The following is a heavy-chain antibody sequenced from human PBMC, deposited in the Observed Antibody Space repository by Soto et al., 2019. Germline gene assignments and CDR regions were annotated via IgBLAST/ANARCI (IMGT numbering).Heavy chain of an antibody. Sequence: QVQLVQSGAEVKKPASSVKVSCKASGGTFSRYAISWVRQAPGQGLEWLGGITPLVGTPNYAQSFQGRLTITADESTSTVYRELRSLRSEDTAVYYCAQTLGLAVSGPGRFDLWGRGTLVTVTS. J-gene: IGHJ2*01. D-gene: IGHD6-19*01. CDR1: GGTFSRYA. V-gene: IGHV1-69*12. CDR2: ITPLVGTP. CDR3: AQTLGLAVSGPGRFDL.